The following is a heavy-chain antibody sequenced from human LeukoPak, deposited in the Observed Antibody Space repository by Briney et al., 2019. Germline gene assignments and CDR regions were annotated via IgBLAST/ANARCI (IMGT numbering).Heavy chain of an antibody. CDR3: ARRGGGLLWFGTKMGYFDY. CDR2: IYSSGST. CDR1: GGSISSYY. D-gene: IGHD3-10*01. J-gene: IGHJ4*02. V-gene: IGHV4-4*07. Sequence: PSETLSLTCTVSGGSISSYYWSWIRQPAGKGLEWIGRIYSSGSTNYNPSLKSRVTISVDTSKNQFPLKLSSVTAADTAVYYCARRGGGLLWFGTKMGYFDYWGQGTLVTVSS.